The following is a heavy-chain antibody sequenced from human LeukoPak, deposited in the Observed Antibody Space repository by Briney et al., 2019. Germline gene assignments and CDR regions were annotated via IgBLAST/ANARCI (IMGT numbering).Heavy chain of an antibody. J-gene: IGHJ4*02. CDR3: ARDEEGGSYPLDY. CDR2: INWNGGST. Sequence: GGSLRLSCAASGFTLDDYGMSWVRQAPGKGLEWVSGINWNGGSTGYTDSVKGRFTISRDNAKNSLYLQMNSLRADDTALYYCARDEEGGSYPLDYWSQGTLVTVSS. V-gene: IGHV3-20*04. CDR1: GFTLDDYG. D-gene: IGHD1-26*01.